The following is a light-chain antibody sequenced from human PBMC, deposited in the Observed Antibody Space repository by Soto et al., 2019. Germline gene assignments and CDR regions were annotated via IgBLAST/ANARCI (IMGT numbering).Light chain of an antibody. CDR2: AAS. V-gene: IGKV1-17*01. CDR3: LQHNTYPRT. CDR1: QAIRND. Sequence: DIQMTQSPSSLSASVGDRVTMTFRASQAIRNDLGWYQQKPAKAPKRLIYAASSLQSGVPSRFSGSGSGTEFTLTISSLQPEDSATYYCLQHNTYPRTFGQGTKVDIK. J-gene: IGKJ1*01.